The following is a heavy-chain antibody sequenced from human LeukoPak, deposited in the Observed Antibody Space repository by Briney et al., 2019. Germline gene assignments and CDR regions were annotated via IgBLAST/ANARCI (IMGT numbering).Heavy chain of an antibody. V-gene: IGHV4-59*01. J-gene: IGHJ6*03. D-gene: IGHD3-22*01. CDR3: ARSYYDSSGYYYYYYMDV. CDR1: GGSISSYY. CDR2: IYYSGST. Sequence: SETLSLTCTVSGGSISSYYWSWIRQPPGKGLEWIGYIYYSGSTNYNPSLKSRVTISVDTSKNQFSLKLSSVTAADTAVYYCARSYYDSSGYYYYYYMDVWGKGTTVTISS.